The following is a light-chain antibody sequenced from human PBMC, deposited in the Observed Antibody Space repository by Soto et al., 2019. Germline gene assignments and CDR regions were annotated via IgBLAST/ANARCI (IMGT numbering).Light chain of an antibody. V-gene: IGKV1-39*01. CDR3: PAPSKLPRT. Sequence: DVHITNKPCCLLASAGDTFSTTFLASLTIGDSLSWFQQKARKPLTLLVYGASALQSGVPARFIGSGSWTDFTLTICNFQPEDFATYYIPAPSKLPRTFAQVTK. CDR2: GAS. CDR1: LTIGDS. J-gene: IGKJ1*01.